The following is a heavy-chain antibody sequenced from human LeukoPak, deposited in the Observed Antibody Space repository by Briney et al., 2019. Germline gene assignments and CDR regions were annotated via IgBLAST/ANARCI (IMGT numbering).Heavy chain of an antibody. Sequence: SQTLSLTCTVSGGSISSGSYYWSWIRQPAGNGLEWIGRIYTSGSTNYNPSLKSRVTISVDTSKNQFSLKLSSVTAADTAVYYCARDRAAYCGGDCYPNWFGPWGQGTLVTVSS. CDR1: GGSISSGSYY. D-gene: IGHD2-21*02. J-gene: IGHJ5*02. CDR2: IYTSGST. V-gene: IGHV4-61*02. CDR3: ARDRAAYCGGDCYPNWFGP.